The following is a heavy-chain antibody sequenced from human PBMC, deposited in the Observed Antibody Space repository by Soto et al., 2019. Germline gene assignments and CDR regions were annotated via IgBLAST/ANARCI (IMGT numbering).Heavy chain of an antibody. CDR2: ISYDGNGI. Sequence: QVQLVESGGGVVQRGESLRLSCAASGFTFSTYSMNWVRQSPGKGLEWVAVISYDGNGIYYADSVKGRFTISRDNAKNTMFLQMSGLRPEDTAIYYCARGLVVTAKGWFDLWGQGTQVTVSS. CDR1: GFTFSTYS. CDR3: ARGLVVTAKGWFDL. V-gene: IGHV3-30-3*02. J-gene: IGHJ5*02. D-gene: IGHD2-21*02.